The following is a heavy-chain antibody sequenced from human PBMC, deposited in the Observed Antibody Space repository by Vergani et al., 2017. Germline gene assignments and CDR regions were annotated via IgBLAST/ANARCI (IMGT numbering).Heavy chain of an antibody. CDR1: GYTFTNYA. CDR3: VRTRSGSCTGGSCYSGWFDP. Sequence: QVQLVQSGSEVKKPGASVKVSCRASGYTFTNYALNWVRQAPGQGLEWMGWINSNSGNPTYAQGFKGRFVFSLDSSVSTSYLQINSLQPDDTAVYYCVRTRSGSCTGGSCYSGWFDPWGQGTPVTVSS. J-gene: IGHJ5*02. D-gene: IGHD2-15*01. CDR2: INSNSGNP. V-gene: IGHV7-4-1*02.